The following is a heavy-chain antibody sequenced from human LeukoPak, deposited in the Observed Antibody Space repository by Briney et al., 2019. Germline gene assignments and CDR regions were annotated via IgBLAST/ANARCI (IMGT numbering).Heavy chain of an antibody. CDR1: GYTFTSYY. Sequence: ASVKVSCKASGYTFTSYYMHWVLQAPGQGLEWMGIIKPNGGGASYAQKFQGRVAMTRDTSTSTFYMELRSLRSEDTAVYFCARDPRLSSGYATGILWYFDLWGRGTLVTVSS. CDR3: ARDPRLSSGYATGILWYFDL. J-gene: IGHJ2*01. D-gene: IGHD3-22*01. CDR2: IKPNGGGA. V-gene: IGHV1-46*01.